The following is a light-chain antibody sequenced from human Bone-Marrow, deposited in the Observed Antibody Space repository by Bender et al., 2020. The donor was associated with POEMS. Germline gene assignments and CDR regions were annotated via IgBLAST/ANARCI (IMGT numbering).Light chain of an antibody. Sequence: QSVLTQPPSISGAPGQRVSISCTGSGSNIGEGYDVHWYQQLPGTAPKLLMYKNNERPSGVPDRFSGSKSGTSASLATSGLQSEDEADYYCAAWDDSLSAYVFGTGTKVTVL. CDR1: GSNIGEGYD. V-gene: IGLV1-50*01. CDR2: KNN. CDR3: AAWDDSLSAYV. J-gene: IGLJ1*01.